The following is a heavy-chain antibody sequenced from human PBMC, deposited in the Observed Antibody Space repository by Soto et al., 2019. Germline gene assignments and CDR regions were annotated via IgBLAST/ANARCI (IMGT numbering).Heavy chain of an antibody. CDR1: GFTFSRYE. D-gene: IGHD2-2*01. Sequence: GGSLRLSCVASGFTFSRYEMNWVRQAPGKGLEWVSYINYSGSNIYYADSVKGRFTISRDNAKNSLYLQMNSLRAEDTAVYYCAREVIVVAPAATNNWFDPWGQGTLVTVSS. V-gene: IGHV3-48*03. CDR3: AREVIVVAPAATNNWFDP. CDR2: INYSGSNI. J-gene: IGHJ5*02.